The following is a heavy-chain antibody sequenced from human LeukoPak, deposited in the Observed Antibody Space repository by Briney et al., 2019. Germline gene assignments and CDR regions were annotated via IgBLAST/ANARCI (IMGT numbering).Heavy chain of an antibody. CDR3: ARDTMNSWDFWSGYLHY. J-gene: IGHJ4*02. Sequence: GGSLRLSCAASGFTFSSYSMNWVRQAPGKGLEWVSSISSSSSYIYYADSVKGRFTISRDNAKNSLYLQMNSLSAEDTAVYYCARDTMNSWDFWSGYLHYWGQGTLVTVSS. CDR2: ISSSSSYI. D-gene: IGHD3-3*01. V-gene: IGHV3-21*01. CDR1: GFTFSSYS.